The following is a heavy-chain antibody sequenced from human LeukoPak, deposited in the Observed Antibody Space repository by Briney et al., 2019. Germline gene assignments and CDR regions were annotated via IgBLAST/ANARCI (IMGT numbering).Heavy chain of an antibody. CDR3: ARAPGMYYYDSSGYYLD. CDR2: IYYSGST. J-gene: IGHJ4*02. D-gene: IGHD3-22*01. Sequence: KPSETLSLTCTVSGCSISSYYWSWIRQPPGKGQEWIGYIYYSGSTNYNPSLKSRVTISVDTSKNQFSLKLSSVTAADTAVYYCARAPGMYYYDSSGYYLDWGQGTLVTVSS. CDR1: GCSISSYY. V-gene: IGHV4-59*01.